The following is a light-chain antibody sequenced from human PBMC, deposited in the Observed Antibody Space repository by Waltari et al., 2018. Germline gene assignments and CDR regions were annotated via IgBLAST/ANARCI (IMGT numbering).Light chain of an antibody. V-gene: IGLV1-47*01. Sequence: QSVLTQPPPPSGTPGQRVTITCSAGLSSIGNTYVFWYQQLPGTAPKLLIYRIYQRPSGVPDRFSGSKSGASASLAISVLRSEDEADYYCAAWDDSLSGWVFGGGTKLTVL. CDR3: AAWDDSLSGWV. J-gene: IGLJ3*02. CDR1: LSSIGNTY. CDR2: RIY.